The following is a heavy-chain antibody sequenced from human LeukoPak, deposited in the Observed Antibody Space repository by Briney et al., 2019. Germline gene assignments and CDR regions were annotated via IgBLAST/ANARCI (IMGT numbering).Heavy chain of an antibody. J-gene: IGHJ4*02. CDR2: ISSSGSTI. CDR3: ARDSTITWTSFDY. CDR1: GFTLSSYE. D-gene: IGHD5-12*01. V-gene: IGHV3-48*03. Sequence: PGGSLRLSCAASGFTLSSYEMNWVRQAPGKGLEWVSYISSSGSTIYYADSVKGRFTISRDNAKNSLYLQMNSLRAEDTAVYYCARDSTITWTSFDYWGQGTLVTVSS.